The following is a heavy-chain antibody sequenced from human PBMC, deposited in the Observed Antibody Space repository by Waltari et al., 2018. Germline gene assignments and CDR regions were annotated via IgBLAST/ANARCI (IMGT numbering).Heavy chain of an antibody. CDR3: ARGARRTTVTTGWWYFDL. Sequence: EVQLVESGGGLVQPGGSLRLSCAASGFTYSMYWMHWVRQAPGKGLVWVSRSNSDGSSTSYADSVKGRFNISKDNAKKTVYLQMNSRRAEDTAIYYCARGARRTTVTTGWWYFDLWGRGTLVTVSS. CDR2: SNSDGSST. J-gene: IGHJ2*01. CDR1: GFTYSMYW. D-gene: IGHD4-17*01. V-gene: IGHV3-74*01.